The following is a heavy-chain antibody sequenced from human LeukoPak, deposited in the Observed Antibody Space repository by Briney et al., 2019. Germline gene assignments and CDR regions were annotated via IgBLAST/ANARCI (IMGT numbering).Heavy chain of an antibody. Sequence: SETLSLTCAVYGGSFSGYYWSWIRQPPGKGLEWIGEINHSGSTNYNPSLKSRVTISVDTSKNQFSLKLSSVTAADTAVYYCAREIGVVPAPFFDYWGQGTLVTVSS. CDR3: AREIGVVPAPFFDY. D-gene: IGHD2-2*01. V-gene: IGHV4-34*01. CDR2: INHSGST. CDR1: GGSFSGYY. J-gene: IGHJ4*02.